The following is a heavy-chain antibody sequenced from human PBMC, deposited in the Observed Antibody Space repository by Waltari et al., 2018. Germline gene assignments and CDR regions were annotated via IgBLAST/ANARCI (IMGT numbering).Heavy chain of an antibody. V-gene: IGHV3-53*01. CDR1: GFRVSYHH. D-gene: IGHD5-12*01. CDR3: ARAGLGSPSQWLQLFDS. CDR2: IHAGGNT. J-gene: IGHJ4*02. Sequence: EVQLVESGGGLIQPGGSLWLSCEALGFRVSYHHMSRVRQAPGKGLEWVSFIHAGGNTYYGDAVKGRFTISRDISKNTLYLQMNSLTVDDSAMYYCARAGLGSPSQWLQLFDSWGQGTLVTVSS.